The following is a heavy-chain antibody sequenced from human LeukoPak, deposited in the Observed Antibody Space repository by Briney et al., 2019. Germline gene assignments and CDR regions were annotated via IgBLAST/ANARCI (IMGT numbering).Heavy chain of an antibody. CDR2: ISYDGSNK. Sequence: PGRSLRLSCAASGFTFSSYAMHWVRQAPGKGLEWVAVISYDGSNKYYADSVKGRFTISRDNSKNTLYLQMNSLRAEDTAVYYCARGVDTAMGLDPWGQGTLVTVSS. CDR1: GFTFSSYA. CDR3: ARGVDTAMGLDP. D-gene: IGHD5-18*01. V-gene: IGHV3-30*04. J-gene: IGHJ5*02.